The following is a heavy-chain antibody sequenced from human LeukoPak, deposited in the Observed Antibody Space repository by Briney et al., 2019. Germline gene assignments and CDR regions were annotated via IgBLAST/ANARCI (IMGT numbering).Heavy chain of an antibody. Sequence: VGAPRLSCAESRVTFRIDVAHCVPAGPRGRGWRVSVILDDVINKYSTDSQKRPFTISRDNSTSTLYLQMNRLRAADTAVYYCAKDPYGGIWSFNYWGQGNLVTVSS. CDR1: RVTFRIDV. J-gene: IGHJ4*02. V-gene: IGHV3-30*18. D-gene: IGHD4-23*01. CDR2: ILDDVINK. CDR3: AKDPYGGIWSFNY.